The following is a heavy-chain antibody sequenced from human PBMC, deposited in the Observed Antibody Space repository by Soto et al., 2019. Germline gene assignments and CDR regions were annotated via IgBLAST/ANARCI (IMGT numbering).Heavy chain of an antibody. J-gene: IGHJ6*02. CDR1: GFTFSGSD. Sequence: GSLRLSCAGSGFTFSGSDIHWVRQASGKGLEWVGRIKSKASNYATSYGASVKGRFTVSRDDSENTAYLQMNSLQNEDSALYYCARGKYSSPRGGLDVWGQGTPVTVSS. CDR3: ARGKYSSPRGGLDV. D-gene: IGHD4-4*01. CDR2: IKSKASNYAT. V-gene: IGHV3-73*01.